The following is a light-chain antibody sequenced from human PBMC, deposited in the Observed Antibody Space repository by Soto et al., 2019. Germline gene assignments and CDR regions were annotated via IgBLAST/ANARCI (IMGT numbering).Light chain of an antibody. J-gene: IGLJ7*01. CDR3: CSYAGTTTPAV. V-gene: IGLV2-23*02. CDR1: NSDVGIYDL. Sequence: QSALTQPASVSGSPGQSITISCTGTNSDVGIYDLVSWYQQLPGKAPKLMIFEVNKRPSGVSTRFSGSKSGNTASLTISGLQAEDEADYYCCSYAGTTTPAVFGGGTQLTVL. CDR2: EVN.